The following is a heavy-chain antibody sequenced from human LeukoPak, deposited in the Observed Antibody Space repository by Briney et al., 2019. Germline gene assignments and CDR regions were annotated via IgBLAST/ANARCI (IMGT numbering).Heavy chain of an antibody. CDR3: AKEPTDFYGSGSFSHYFDY. CDR1: GFTFSNYA. CDR2: ISNGGGNT. J-gene: IGHJ4*02. V-gene: IGHV3-23*01. Sequence: GGSLRPSCAASGFTFSNYAMTWVRQAPGKGLEWVSSISNGGGNTYYADSVKGRFTISRDNSKNTLFLQMNSLRAEDTAVYYCAKEPTDFYGSGSFSHYFDYWGQGTLVTASS. D-gene: IGHD3-10*01.